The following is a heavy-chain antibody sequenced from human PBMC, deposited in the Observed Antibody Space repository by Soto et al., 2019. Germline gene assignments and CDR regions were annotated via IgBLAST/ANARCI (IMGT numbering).Heavy chain of an antibody. CDR3: ATFSGFFTISPFDA. CDR1: GDSISSVNW. CDR2: IYHSGST. V-gene: IGHV4-4*02. J-gene: IGHJ5*02. Sequence: LSLTCGVSGDSISSVNWWTWVRQSPGKGLEWIGEIYHSGSTNYNPSLKSRVTMSVDKSKNQFSLHLTSVTAADTAIYYCATFSGFFTISPFDAWGQGILVTVSS. D-gene: IGHD2-8*01.